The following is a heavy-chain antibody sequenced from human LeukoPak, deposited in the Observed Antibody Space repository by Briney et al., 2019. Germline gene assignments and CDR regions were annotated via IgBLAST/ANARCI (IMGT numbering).Heavy chain of an antibody. CDR3: AKAGVGAMNDAFDI. CDR1: GFTFDDYA. CDR2: ISWNSGSI. D-gene: IGHD1-26*01. J-gene: IGHJ3*02. Sequence: GGPLRLSCAASGFTFDDYAMHWVRQAPGKGLEWVSGISWNSGSIGYADSVKGRFTISRDNSKNTLYLQMNSLRAEDTAVYYCAKAGVGAMNDAFDIWGQGTMVTVSS. V-gene: IGHV3-9*01.